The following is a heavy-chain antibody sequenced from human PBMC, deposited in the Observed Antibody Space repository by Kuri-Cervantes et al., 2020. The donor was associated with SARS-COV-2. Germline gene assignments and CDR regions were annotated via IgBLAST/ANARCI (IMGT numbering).Heavy chain of an antibody. CDR2: IYHSGST. CDR1: GYSISSGYY. CDR3: ARSGYYSRGVTYYYMDV. Sequence: GSLRLSCAVSGYSISSGYYWGWIRQPPGKGLEWIGSIYHSGSTYYNPSLKSRVTISLDTSRNQFSLKPSSVTATDSAVYYCARSGYYSRGVTYYYMDVWDKGTTVTVSS. D-gene: IGHD3-22*01. V-gene: IGHV4-38-2*01. J-gene: IGHJ6*03.